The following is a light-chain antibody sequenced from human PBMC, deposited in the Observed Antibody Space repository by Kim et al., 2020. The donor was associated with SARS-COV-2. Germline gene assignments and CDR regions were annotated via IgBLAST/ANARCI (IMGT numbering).Light chain of an antibody. CDR2: DAT. CDR3: QHCDTLPYT. Sequence: DIRMTQSPSSLSASVGDRVTIACQASQDISTYLNWFQQKPGRAPKLLVHDATQLETGVPSRFSGSGSGTSFTFTISSLQPDDLATYYCQHCDTLPYTFGQRTKVDIK. V-gene: IGKV1-33*01. CDR1: QDISTY. J-gene: IGKJ2*01.